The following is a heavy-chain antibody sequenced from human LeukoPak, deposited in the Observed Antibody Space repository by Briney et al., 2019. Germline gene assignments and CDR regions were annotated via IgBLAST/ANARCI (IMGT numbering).Heavy chain of an antibody. Sequence: ASAKVSCKTSGYTFSSYDISWVRQATGQGLEWMGIINPSGGSTSYAQKFQGRVTMTRDTSTSTVYMELSSLRSEDTAVYYCARGDSSGYQSDYWGQGTLVTVSS. CDR2: INPSGGST. CDR1: GYTFSSYD. V-gene: IGHV1-46*01. J-gene: IGHJ4*02. D-gene: IGHD3-22*01. CDR3: ARGDSSGYQSDY.